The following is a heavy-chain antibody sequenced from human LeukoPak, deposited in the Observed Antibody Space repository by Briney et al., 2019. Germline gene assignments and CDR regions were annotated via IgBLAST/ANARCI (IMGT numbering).Heavy chain of an antibody. Sequence: PGGSLRLSCAASGFTLRSYEMNWVRQAPGKGLEWVANIKQDGSETYYVDSVKGRFTISRDNAKNSLYLQMNSLRAEDTAVYYCAREQHWDYDYWGQGTLVTVSS. CDR1: GFTLRSYE. D-gene: IGHD3-3*02. CDR3: AREQHWDYDY. CDR2: IKQDGSET. J-gene: IGHJ4*02. V-gene: IGHV3-7*01.